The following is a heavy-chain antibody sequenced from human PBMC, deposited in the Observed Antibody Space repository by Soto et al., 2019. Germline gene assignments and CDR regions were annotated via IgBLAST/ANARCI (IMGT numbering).Heavy chain of an antibody. Sequence: LSLTCTVSGVSISSSSYYGGWIRQTPGKGLEWIGTIYFSGKTYYNPSLKSRLTISVDRSKNQFALNLTSVTAADTAVYYCARHGSYWGPGTLVTVSS. CDR1: GVSISSSSYY. CDR3: ARHGSY. J-gene: IGHJ4*02. V-gene: IGHV4-39*01. CDR2: IYFSGKT.